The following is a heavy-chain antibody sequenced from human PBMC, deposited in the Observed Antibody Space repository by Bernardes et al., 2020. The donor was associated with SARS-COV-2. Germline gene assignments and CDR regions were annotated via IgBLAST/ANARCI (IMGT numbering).Heavy chain of an antibody. D-gene: IGHD3-22*01. Sequence: GGFLIPSYAACGFTFSSYAMSWVRQAPGKGVELVSAISGSGGSTYDADSVNGRFTISRDNSKNTLYLEMNSLRAEDTAVYYCAKGYSSGWDYWGQGTLVTVSS. CDR3: AKGYSSGWDY. CDR2: ISGSGGST. V-gene: IGHV3-23*01. CDR1: GFTFSSYA. J-gene: IGHJ4*02.